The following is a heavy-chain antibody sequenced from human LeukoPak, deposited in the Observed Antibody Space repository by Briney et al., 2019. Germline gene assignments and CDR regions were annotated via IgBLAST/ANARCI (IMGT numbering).Heavy chain of an antibody. CDR2: ISSSSSYI. D-gene: IGHD2-21*02. Sequence: GGSLRLSGAASGFTFSSYSMNWVRQAPGKGLEWVSSISSSSSYIYYADSVKGRFTISRDNAKNSLYLQMNSLRAEDTAVYYCARGEGVVVVTAIRDFDYWGQGTLVTVSS. J-gene: IGHJ4*02. CDR3: ARGEGVVVVTAIRDFDY. V-gene: IGHV3-21*01. CDR1: GFTFSSYS.